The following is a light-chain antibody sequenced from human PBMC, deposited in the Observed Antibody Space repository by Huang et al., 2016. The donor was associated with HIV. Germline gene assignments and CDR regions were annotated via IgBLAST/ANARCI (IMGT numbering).Light chain of an antibody. CDR2: SSS. V-gene: IGKV3-15*01. Sequence: EIVLTQSPATLSVSPGERVTLSCRASQSVSTNLAWYQQKPGQAPRLLIYSSSSRAAGVPARFSGSGSATEFSLTITSRQSEDFAIYYCQQYNHWPPYTFGQGTKLEIK. J-gene: IGKJ2*01. CDR3: QQYNHWPPYT. CDR1: QSVSTN.